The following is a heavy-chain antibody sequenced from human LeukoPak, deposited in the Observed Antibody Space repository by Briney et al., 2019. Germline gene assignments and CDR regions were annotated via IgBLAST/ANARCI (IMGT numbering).Heavy chain of an antibody. Sequence: PGGSLRLSCAASGFTFSSYAMSWVRQAPGKGLEWVSAISGSGGSTYYADSVKGRFTISRDNSKHTLYLQMNSLRAEDTAVYYCAKDHQVAYYYDSSGPDDYWGQGTLVTVSS. CDR3: AKDHQVAYYYDSSGPDDY. J-gene: IGHJ4*02. V-gene: IGHV3-23*01. CDR1: GFTFSSYA. CDR2: ISGSGGST. D-gene: IGHD3-22*01.